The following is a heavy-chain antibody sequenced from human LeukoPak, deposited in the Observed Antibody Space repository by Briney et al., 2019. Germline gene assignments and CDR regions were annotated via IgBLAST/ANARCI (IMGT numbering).Heavy chain of an antibody. Sequence: SETLSLTCTVSGGSISSYYWSWIRQPAGKPLEWIGHIFTTGSTSYNPSLRTRVTISEDSSKDQFSLNLKSVTAADTAVYYCARDRNWGRGYFDLWGRGTLVIVSS. CDR3: ARDRNWGRGYFDL. CDR1: GGSISSYY. V-gene: IGHV4-4*07. CDR2: IFTTGST. D-gene: IGHD3-16*01. J-gene: IGHJ2*01.